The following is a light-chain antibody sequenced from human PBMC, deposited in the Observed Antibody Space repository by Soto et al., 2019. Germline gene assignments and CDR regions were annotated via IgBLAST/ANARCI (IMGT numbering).Light chain of an antibody. CDR3: QHYGSSPTT. Sequence: EIVLTQSPGTLSLSPGERATLSCRASQRVSSTYLGWYQQKPGQAPRLLIYGASSRATGVPDRFRGSGSGTDFTLTISRLEPEDFAVYYCQHYGSSPTTFGQGTKVDIK. V-gene: IGKV3-20*01. J-gene: IGKJ1*01. CDR1: QRVSSTY. CDR2: GAS.